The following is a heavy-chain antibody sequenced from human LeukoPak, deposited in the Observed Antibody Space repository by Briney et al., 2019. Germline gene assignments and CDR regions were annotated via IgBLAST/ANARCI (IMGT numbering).Heavy chain of an antibody. D-gene: IGHD3-22*01. CDR1: GYTFTSYF. Sequence: ASVTVSCKASGYTFTSYFIHWVRQAPGQGLEWMGIINPGSGSTSYTQKFRDRVTMTRDKSTSTVNMELSSLRSEDTAVYYCVRDLGYYDSSGYPTHFDYWGQGTLVT. J-gene: IGHJ4*02. CDR3: VRDLGYYDSSGYPTHFDY. V-gene: IGHV1-46*01. CDR2: INPGSGST.